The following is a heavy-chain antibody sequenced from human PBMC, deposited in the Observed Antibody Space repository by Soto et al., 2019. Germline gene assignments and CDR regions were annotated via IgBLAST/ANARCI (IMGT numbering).Heavy chain of an antibody. D-gene: IGHD2-2*01. Sequence: GESLKISCKGSGYSFTSYWIGWVRQMPGKGLEWMGIIYPGDSDTRYSPSFQGQVTISADKSISTAYLQWSSLKASDTAMYYCARWAELEPAANNIDYWGQGTLVTVSS. CDR2: IYPGDSDT. J-gene: IGHJ4*02. V-gene: IGHV5-51*01. CDR1: GYSFTSYW. CDR3: ARWAELEPAANNIDY.